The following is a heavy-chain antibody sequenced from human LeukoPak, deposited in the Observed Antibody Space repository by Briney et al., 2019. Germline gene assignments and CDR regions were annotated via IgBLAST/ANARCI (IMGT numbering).Heavy chain of an antibody. Sequence: PSQTLSLTCTVSGGSISSGGYYWSWIRQHPGKGLEWIGYIYYSGSTYYNPSLKSRVTISVDTSKNQFSLKLSSVTAVDTAVYYCARNTYYNILTGYYGYFDLWGRGTLVTVSS. D-gene: IGHD3-9*01. CDR2: IYYSGST. J-gene: IGHJ2*01. CDR1: GGSISSGGYY. CDR3: ARNTYYNILTGYYGYFDL. V-gene: IGHV4-31*03.